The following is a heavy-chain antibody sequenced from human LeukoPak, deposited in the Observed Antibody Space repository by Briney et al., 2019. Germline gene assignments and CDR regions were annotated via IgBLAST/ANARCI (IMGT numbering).Heavy chain of an antibody. CDR1: GSSISSAYY. V-gene: IGHV4-38-2*02. CDR2: IYHSGRT. Sequence: PSETLSLTCTVSGSSISSAYYWGWIRQPPGKGLEWIGSIYHSGRTYYNPSLKSRVTISVDASKNQFSLKLSSVTAADTAVYYCARHPPLAGMDVWGQGTTVIVSS. J-gene: IGHJ6*02. CDR3: ARHPPLAGMDV.